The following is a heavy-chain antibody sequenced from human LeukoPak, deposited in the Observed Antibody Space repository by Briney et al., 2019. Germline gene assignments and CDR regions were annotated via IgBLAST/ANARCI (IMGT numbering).Heavy chain of an antibody. Sequence: PGWCLRLSCAASGFTFSDLWMIWVPPAPPTGLEWVAKINPEGNIETYVDSVKGRFTISRDNTKNSLYQQKNALRAEDTAVYYCARDPRWRFDYWGQGTLVTVSS. CDR1: GFTFSDLW. CDR2: INPEGNIE. D-gene: IGHD3-16*02. J-gene: IGHJ4*02. CDR3: ARDPRWRFDY. V-gene: IGHV3-7*04.